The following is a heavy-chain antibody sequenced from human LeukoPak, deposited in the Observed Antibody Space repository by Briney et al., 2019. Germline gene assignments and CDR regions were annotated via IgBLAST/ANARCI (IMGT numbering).Heavy chain of an antibody. CDR2: IKQDGSEK. D-gene: IGHD5-18*01. V-gene: IGHV3-7*01. CDR1: GFTFSSYS. CDR3: ASGGYSYGDPFDY. J-gene: IGHJ4*02. Sequence: GGSLRLSCAASGFTFSSYSMNWVRQAPGKGLQWVANIKQDGSEKYYVDSVKGRFTISRDNAKNSLYLQMNTLRAEDTAVYYCASGGYSYGDPFDYWGQGTLVTVPS.